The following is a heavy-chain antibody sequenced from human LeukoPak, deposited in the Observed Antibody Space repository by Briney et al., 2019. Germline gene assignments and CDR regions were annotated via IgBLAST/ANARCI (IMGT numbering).Heavy chain of an antibody. D-gene: IGHD3-10*01. Sequence: ASVKVSCKASGYTFTSYGISWVRQAPGQGLEWMGWISAYNGNTNYAQKLQGRVTMTTDTSTSTAYMELRSLRSDDTAVYYCARDKAYGSGSYYPEDFDYWGQGTLVTASS. CDR1: GYTFTSYG. CDR2: ISAYNGNT. V-gene: IGHV1-18*01. CDR3: ARDKAYGSGSYYPEDFDY. J-gene: IGHJ4*02.